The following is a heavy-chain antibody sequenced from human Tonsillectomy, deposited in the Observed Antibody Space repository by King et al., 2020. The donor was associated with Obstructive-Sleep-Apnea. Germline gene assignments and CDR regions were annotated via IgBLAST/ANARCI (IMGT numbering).Heavy chain of an antibody. CDR1: GFTFNTYG. D-gene: IGHD3-16*02. J-gene: IGHJ4*02. CDR2: ISYDGSNK. V-gene: IGHV3-30*18. CDR3: ANDPDYIWGSYRYTGYFDY. Sequence: VQLVESGGGVVQPGGSLRLSCAASGFTFNTYGMHWVRQAPGKGLEWVAVISYDGSNKYYADSVKGRFTISRANSKKTLYLQMNSLRAEDTAVYYCANDPDYIWGSYRYTGYFDYWGQGTLVTVSS.